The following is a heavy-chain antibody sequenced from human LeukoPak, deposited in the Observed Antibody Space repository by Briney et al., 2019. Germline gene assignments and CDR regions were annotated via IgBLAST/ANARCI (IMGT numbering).Heavy chain of an antibody. CDR2: ISYDGSKK. J-gene: IGHJ4*02. CDR1: GFTFSSSA. V-gene: IGHV3-30*01. Sequence: PGRSLRLSCAASGFTFSSSAMHWVRQAPGKGLEWVAIISYDGSKKYSADSVKGRFTISRDNSKNTLYLQMNSLRAEDTAAYYCARDAATIVVWYYFDYWGQGTLVTVSS. CDR3: ARDAATIVVWYYFDY. D-gene: IGHD3-10*01.